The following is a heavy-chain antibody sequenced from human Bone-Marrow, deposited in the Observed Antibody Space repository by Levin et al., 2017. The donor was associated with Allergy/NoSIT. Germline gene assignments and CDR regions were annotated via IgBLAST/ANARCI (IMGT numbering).Heavy chain of an antibody. CDR2: ISGSGGST. CDR1: GFTFGSYA. D-gene: IGHD6-19*01. V-gene: IGHV3-23*01. CDR3: AKLVPVALAAHRGWFDP. Sequence: PSGGSLRLSCAASGFTFGSYAMSWVRQAPGKGLEWVSAISGSGGSTYYADSVKGRFTISRDNSKNTLYLQMNSLRAEDTAVYYCAKLVPVALAAHRGWFDPWGQGTLVTVSS. J-gene: IGHJ5*02.